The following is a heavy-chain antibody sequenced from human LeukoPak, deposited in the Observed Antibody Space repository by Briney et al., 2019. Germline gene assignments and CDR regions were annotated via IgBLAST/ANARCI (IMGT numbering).Heavy chain of an antibody. CDR3: TTEVFEGATDGTFDI. V-gene: IGHV3-15*01. D-gene: IGHD1-26*01. CDR1: GFTFSNAW. J-gene: IGHJ3*02. Sequence: GGSLRLSCAASGFTFSNAWMSWVRQAPGKWLQCVGRIKTKTDGGTTDYAAPVKGRFTISRDDSKNTLYLLMNSLKTEDTAVYYCTTEVFEGATDGTFDIWGQGTMVTVSS. CDR2: IKTKTDGGTT.